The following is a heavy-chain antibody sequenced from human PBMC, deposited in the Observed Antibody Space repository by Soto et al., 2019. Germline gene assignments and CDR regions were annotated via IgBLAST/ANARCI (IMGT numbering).Heavy chain of an antibody. V-gene: IGHV1-69*13. Sequence: GASVKVSCKASGGTFSSYAISCVRQAPGQGLEWMGGIIPIFGTANYAQKSQGRVTITADESTSTAYMELSSLRSEDTAVYYCARASSSWIFLPRYNWFDPWGQGTLVTVSS. CDR2: IIPIFGTA. J-gene: IGHJ5*02. CDR1: GGTFSSYA. D-gene: IGHD6-13*01. CDR3: ARASSSWIFLPRYNWFDP.